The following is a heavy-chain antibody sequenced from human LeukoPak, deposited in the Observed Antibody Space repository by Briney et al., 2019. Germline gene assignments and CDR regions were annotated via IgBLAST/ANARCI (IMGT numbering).Heavy chain of an antibody. CDR1: GDSVSSNSAA. V-gene: IGHV6-1*01. J-gene: IGHJ2*01. D-gene: IGHD1-26*01. CDR2: TYYRSKWYN. Sequence: SQTLSLTCAISGDSVSSNSAAWNWIRQSPSRGLEWLGRTYYRSKWYNDYAVSVKSRITINPDTSKNQFSLKLSSVTAADTAVYYCARGTGSYRDWYFDLWGRGTLVTVSS. CDR3: ARGTGSYRDWYFDL.